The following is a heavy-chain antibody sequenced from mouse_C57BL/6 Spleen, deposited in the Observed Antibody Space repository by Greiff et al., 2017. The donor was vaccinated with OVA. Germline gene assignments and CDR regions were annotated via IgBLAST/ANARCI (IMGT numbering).Heavy chain of an antibody. V-gene: IGHV1-52*01. CDR2: IDPSDSET. Sequence: QVQLKQPGAELVRPGSSVKLSCKASGYTFTSYWMHWVKQRPIQGLEWIGNIDPSDSETHYNQKFKDKATLTVDKSSSTAYMQLSSLTSEDSAVYYCARWLLRARAMDYWGQGTSVTVSS. CDR1: GYTFTSYW. D-gene: IGHD2-3*01. J-gene: IGHJ4*01. CDR3: ARWLLRARAMDY.